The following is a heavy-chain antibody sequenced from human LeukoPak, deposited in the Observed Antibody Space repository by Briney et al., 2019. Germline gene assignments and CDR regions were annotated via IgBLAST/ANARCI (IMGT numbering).Heavy chain of an antibody. CDR1: GFTFSSYS. D-gene: IGHD7-27*01. CDR2: ISSSSYI. Sequence: GGSLRLSCAASGFTFSSYSMNWVRQAPGKGLEWVSSISSSSYIYYADSVKGRFTISRDNAKNSLYLQMNSLRAEDTAVYYCARSSGDNWFDPWGQGTLVTVSS. V-gene: IGHV3-21*01. J-gene: IGHJ5*02. CDR3: ARSSGDNWFDP.